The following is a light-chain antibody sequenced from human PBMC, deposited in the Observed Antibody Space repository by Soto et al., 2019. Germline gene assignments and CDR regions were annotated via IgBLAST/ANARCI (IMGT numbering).Light chain of an antibody. CDR1: QSVTSN. Sequence: EIVLTQSPDTLAVSPGEVATLSCWASQSVTSNLAWYQQKRGQAPRLLIYAASTRATDVPARFSGSGSGTEFTLTISSLQSEDFAVYYCQQYNNWPPITFGQGTRLEMK. CDR2: AAS. CDR3: QQYNNWPPIT. J-gene: IGKJ5*01. V-gene: IGKV3D-15*01.